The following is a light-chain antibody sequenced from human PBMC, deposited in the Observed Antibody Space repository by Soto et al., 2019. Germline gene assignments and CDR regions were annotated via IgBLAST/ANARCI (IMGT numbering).Light chain of an antibody. V-gene: IGKV3D-20*02. CDR2: GAS. CDR1: QSVSSSY. CDR3: QQRTNWRIT. J-gene: IGKJ5*01. Sequence: EIVMTQSPVTLSVSPGERATLSCRASQSVSSSYLAWYQQKPGQAPRLLIYGASTRAPGFPARFSGSGSGTDFTLTISSLEPEDFAVYYCQQRTNWRITFGQGTRLEIK.